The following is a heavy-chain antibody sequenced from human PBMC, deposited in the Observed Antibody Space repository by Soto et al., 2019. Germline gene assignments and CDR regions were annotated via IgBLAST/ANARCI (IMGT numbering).Heavy chain of an antibody. Sequence: QVQLQQWGAGLLKPSETLSLTCAVYGGSFSGYYWSWIRQPPGKGLEWIGEINHSGSTNYNPSLKSRVTISVDTSKNQFSLKLSSVTAADTAVYYCARGRLFLVVVVDAPYNWFDPWGQGTLVTVSS. CDR2: INHSGST. V-gene: IGHV4-34*01. CDR1: GGSFSGYY. J-gene: IGHJ5*02. D-gene: IGHD2-15*01. CDR3: ARGRLFLVVVVDAPYNWFDP.